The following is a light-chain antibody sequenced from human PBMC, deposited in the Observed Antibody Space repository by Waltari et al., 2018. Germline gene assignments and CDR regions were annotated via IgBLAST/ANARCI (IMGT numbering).Light chain of an antibody. V-gene: IGLV2-14*01. Sequence: QSALTQPASVSGSPGQSITISCTRTSSAVGFYTSVSWYQQHPCKAPKRLLYDVSERPSGVSNRFSGSKSGNTASLTISGLQAEDEADYYCNAYAGSSSWVFGGGTKLTVL. CDR1: SSAVGFYTS. CDR2: DVS. CDR3: NAYAGSSSWV. J-gene: IGLJ3*02.